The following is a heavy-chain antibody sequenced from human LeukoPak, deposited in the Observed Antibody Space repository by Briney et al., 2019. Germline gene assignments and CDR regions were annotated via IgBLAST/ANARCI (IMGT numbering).Heavy chain of an antibody. Sequence: PSETLSLTCTVSGVSISSGGYYWSWIRQHPGKGLEWIGYIYYSGSTYYNPSLKSRVTISVDTSKNQFSLKLSSVTAADTAVYYCARGLRFLEWFQPFDYWGQGTLVTVSS. CDR3: ARGLRFLEWFQPFDY. CDR1: GVSISSGGYY. V-gene: IGHV4-31*03. CDR2: IYYSGST. D-gene: IGHD3-3*01. J-gene: IGHJ4*02.